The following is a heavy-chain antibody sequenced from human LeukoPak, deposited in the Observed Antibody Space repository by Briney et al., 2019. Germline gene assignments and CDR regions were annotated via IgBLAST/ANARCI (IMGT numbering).Heavy chain of an antibody. CDR1: GFTFSNYA. J-gene: IGHJ4*02. CDR2: IKQDGSEK. Sequence: HSGGSLRLSCATSGFTFSNYAMSWVRQAPGKGLEWVANIKQDGSEKYYVDSVKGRFTISRDSARNSLYLQMNSLRAEDTAVYYCAKTKGDYDFWSGYTPYFFDYWGQGTLVTVSS. V-gene: IGHV3-7*01. CDR3: AKTKGDYDFWSGYTPYFFDY. D-gene: IGHD3-3*01.